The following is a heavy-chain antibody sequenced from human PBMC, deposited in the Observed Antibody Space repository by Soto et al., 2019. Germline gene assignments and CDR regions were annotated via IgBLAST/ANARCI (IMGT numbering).Heavy chain of an antibody. V-gene: IGHV1-8*01. Sequence: EASVKVSCKASGYTFTSYDINWVRQATGQGLEWMGWMNPNSGNTGYAQKFQGRVTMTRNTSISTAYMELSSLRSEDTAVYYCARGRVRYYDFWSGYTRAVGMDVWGQGTTVTVSS. CDR3: ARGRVRYYDFWSGYTRAVGMDV. CDR1: GYTFTSYD. CDR2: MNPNSGNT. D-gene: IGHD3-3*01. J-gene: IGHJ6*02.